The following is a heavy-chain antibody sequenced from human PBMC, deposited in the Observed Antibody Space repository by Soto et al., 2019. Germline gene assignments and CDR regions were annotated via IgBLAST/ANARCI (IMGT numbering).Heavy chain of an antibody. CDR2: ISAYNGNT. CDR3: ARTSPRGSGTWFDP. Sequence: ASVKVSCKASGYTFTSYGISWVRQAPGQGLEWMGWISAYNGNTNYAQKLQGRVTMTTDTSTSTAYMELSSVTAADTAVYYCARTSPRGSGTWFDPWGQGTLVTVSS. D-gene: IGHD3-10*01. V-gene: IGHV1-18*01. J-gene: IGHJ5*02. CDR1: GYTFTSYG.